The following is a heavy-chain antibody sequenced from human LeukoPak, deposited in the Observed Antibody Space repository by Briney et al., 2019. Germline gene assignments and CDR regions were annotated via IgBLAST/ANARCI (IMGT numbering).Heavy chain of an antibody. Sequence: PSETLSLTCTVSGGSISSYYWSWIRQPAGKGLEWIGRIYTSGNTNYNPSLKSRVTMSVDTSKNQFSLKLSSVTAADTAVYYCAREKSSGWYGDAFDIWGQGTMVTVSS. CDR3: AREKSSGWYGDAFDI. V-gene: IGHV4-4*07. D-gene: IGHD6-19*01. CDR2: IYTSGNT. CDR1: GGSISSYY. J-gene: IGHJ3*02.